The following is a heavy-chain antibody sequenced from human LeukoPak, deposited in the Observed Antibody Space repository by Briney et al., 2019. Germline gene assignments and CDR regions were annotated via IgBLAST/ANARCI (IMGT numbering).Heavy chain of an antibody. CDR1: GFTFNSNW. CDR3: ARDKYYDRYFDS. CDR2: IKQDGSEK. D-gene: IGHD3-22*01. Sequence: GGSLRLSCVASGFTFNSNWMSWVRQAPGKGLEWVANIKQDGSEKYYVDSVKGRFTISRDNAKSSLSLQMNSLRAEDTAVYYCARDKYYDRYFDSWGQGTLVTVSS. J-gene: IGHJ4*02. V-gene: IGHV3-7*01.